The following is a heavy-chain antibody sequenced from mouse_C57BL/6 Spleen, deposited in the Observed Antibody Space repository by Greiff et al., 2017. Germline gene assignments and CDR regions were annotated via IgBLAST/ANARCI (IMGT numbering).Heavy chain of an antibody. D-gene: IGHD1-1*01. V-gene: IGHV1-5*01. CDR1: GYTFTSYW. CDR3: TRGAGSSQYAMDY. Sequence: EVMLVESGTVLARPGASVKMSCKTSGYTFTSYWMHWVKQRPGQGLEWIGAIYPGNSDTSYNQKFKGKAKLTAVTSASTAYMELSSLTNEDSAVYYCTRGAGSSQYAMDYWGQGTSVTVSS. CDR2: IYPGNSDT. J-gene: IGHJ4*01.